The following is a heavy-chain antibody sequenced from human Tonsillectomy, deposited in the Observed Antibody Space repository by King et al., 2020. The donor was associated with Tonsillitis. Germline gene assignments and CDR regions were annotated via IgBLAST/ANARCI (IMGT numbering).Heavy chain of an antibody. V-gene: IGHV3-23*04. D-gene: IGHD3-9*01. CDR1: GFTFRSYT. Sequence: EVQLVESGGAWIQPGGSLRLSCAASGFTFRSYTMTWVRQAPGKGLEWISALTDSGSRTFYADSVRGRFIISRDNSKNTLFLQMNSLRAEDTAVYYCAKGQLTGDYDTYFDYWGQGTLVTVSS. CDR3: AKGQLTGDYDTYFDY. CDR2: LTDSGSRT. J-gene: IGHJ4*02.